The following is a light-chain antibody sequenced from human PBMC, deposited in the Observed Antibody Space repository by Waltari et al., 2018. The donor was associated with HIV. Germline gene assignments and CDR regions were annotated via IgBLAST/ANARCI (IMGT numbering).Light chain of an antibody. J-gene: IGLJ2*01. Sequence: QSALTQPASVSGSPGQSITISCPGTSPDVGAYDYVSWYQQHPGGAPKLLIYEVTKRPSGVSSRFSGSKSGNTASLNISGLQAQDEADYHCSSYASTTTNVVFGRGTKLTVL. V-gene: IGLV2-14*03. CDR2: EVT. CDR3: SSYASTTTNVV. CDR1: SPDVGAYDY.